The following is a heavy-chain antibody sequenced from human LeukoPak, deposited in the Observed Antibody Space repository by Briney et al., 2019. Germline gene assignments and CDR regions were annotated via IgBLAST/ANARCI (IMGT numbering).Heavy chain of an antibody. CDR3: ARVGDHFHWYLDL. Sequence: GGSLRLSCAASGFTFRDYGMHWVRQAPGKGLEWVAVIWFDGSEKYYTDSVEGRFSISRDNSRNTLYLQMNSLRAEDTAVYYCARVGDHFHWYLDLWGRGTLVTVSS. J-gene: IGHJ2*01. CDR1: GFTFRDYG. V-gene: IGHV3-33*01. CDR2: IWFDGSEK. D-gene: IGHD3-3*02.